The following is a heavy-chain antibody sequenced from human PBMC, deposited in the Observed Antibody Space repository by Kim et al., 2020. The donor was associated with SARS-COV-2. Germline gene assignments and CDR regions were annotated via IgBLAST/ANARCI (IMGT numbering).Heavy chain of an antibody. D-gene: IGHD3-9*01. Sequence: KSRVTRSVETSKNQFSLKLSSVTAADTAVYYCARTYYDILTGYYPYYFDYWGQGTLVTVSS. J-gene: IGHJ4*02. V-gene: IGHV4-59*01. CDR3: ARTYYDILTGYYPYYFDY.